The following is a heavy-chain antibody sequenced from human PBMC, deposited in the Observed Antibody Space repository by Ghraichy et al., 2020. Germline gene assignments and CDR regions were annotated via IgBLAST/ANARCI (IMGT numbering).Heavy chain of an antibody. J-gene: IGHJ6*02. V-gene: IGHV3-48*02. CDR2: ITSSSRTK. Sequence: GGSLRLSCVGSGFTLSTYSMNWVRQAPGKGLEWVSYITSSSRTKSYADSVKGRFTISRVNAQNSLYLQMNNLRDEDTAIYYCARGSRVVRFYYYDGMDVWGQGTTVTVSS. CDR1: GFTLSTYS. CDR3: ARGSRVVRFYYYDGMDV. D-gene: IGHD4-23*01.